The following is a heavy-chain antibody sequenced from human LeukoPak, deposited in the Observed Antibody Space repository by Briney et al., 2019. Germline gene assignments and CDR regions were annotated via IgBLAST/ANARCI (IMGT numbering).Heavy chain of an antibody. Sequence: GGSLRLSCASSGFTFSSYGMHWVRQAPGKGLEWVAVIWYDGSDKYYADSVKGRFTISRDNSKNTLYLQMNSLRAEDTAVYHCARDGGSGSYYWFDPWGQGTLVTVSS. V-gene: IGHV3-33*01. CDR3: ARDGGSGSYYWFDP. CDR2: IWYDGSDK. D-gene: IGHD3-10*01. J-gene: IGHJ5*02. CDR1: GFTFSSYG.